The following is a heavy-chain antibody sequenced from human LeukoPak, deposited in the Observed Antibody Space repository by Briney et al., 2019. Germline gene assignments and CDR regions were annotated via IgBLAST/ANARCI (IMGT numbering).Heavy chain of an antibody. CDR3: AKDQGQLAYDY. CDR1: GFNFSSYT. J-gene: IGHJ4*02. Sequence: GGSLRLSCAASGFNFSSYTMHWVRQAPGKGLEWVAVISYDGSNKYYADSVKGRFTISRDNSKNTLYLQMNSLRAEDTAVYYCAKDQGQLAYDYWGQGTLVTVSS. CDR2: ISYDGSNK. V-gene: IGHV3-30-3*01. D-gene: IGHD6-6*01.